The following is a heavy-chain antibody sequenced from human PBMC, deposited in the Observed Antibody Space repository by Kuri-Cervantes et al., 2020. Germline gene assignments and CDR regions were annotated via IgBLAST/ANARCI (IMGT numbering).Heavy chain of an antibody. J-gene: IGHJ4*02. CDR2: IKQDGSEK. CDR1: GFTFSRYW. CDR3: AKDYDSGAGFFDY. D-gene: IGHD3-10*01. Sequence: GESLKISCAASGFTFSRYWMNWVRQAPGKGLEWVANIKQDGSEKYYVDSVKGRFTISRDNSKNTLYLQMNSLRAEDTAVYYCAKDYDSGAGFFDYWGQGTLVTVSS. V-gene: IGHV3-7*01.